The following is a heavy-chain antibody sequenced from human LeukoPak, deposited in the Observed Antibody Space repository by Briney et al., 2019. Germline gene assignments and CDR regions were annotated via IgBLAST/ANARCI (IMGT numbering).Heavy chain of an antibody. D-gene: IGHD6-19*01. CDR1: GGSISSHY. V-gene: IGHV4-59*11. J-gene: IGHJ4*02. CDR3: AKGSGWYQY. CDR2: IFYSGST. Sequence: SENLSLTCTVSGGSISSHYWSWIRQPPGTGLEWIGNIFYSGSTNYNPSLKSRVTISVDTSKNQFSLKLSSVTAADTAVYNCAKGSGWYQYWGQGTLVTASS.